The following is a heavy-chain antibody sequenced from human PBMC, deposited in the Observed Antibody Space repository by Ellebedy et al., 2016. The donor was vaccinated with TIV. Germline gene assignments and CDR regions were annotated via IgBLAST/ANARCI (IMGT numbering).Heavy chain of an antibody. Sequence: PGGSLRLSCVASGFTLSTYGMHWVRQTPNKGLEWVAFISTNGREKYYIDSVKGRFTLSRDSSENTVYLHMNSLRADDTAVYYCAREVGGGQGDMDVWGQGTTVTVSS. V-gene: IGHV3-30*03. J-gene: IGHJ6*02. CDR3: AREVGGGQGDMDV. D-gene: IGHD1-26*01. CDR2: ISTNGREK. CDR1: GFTLSTYG.